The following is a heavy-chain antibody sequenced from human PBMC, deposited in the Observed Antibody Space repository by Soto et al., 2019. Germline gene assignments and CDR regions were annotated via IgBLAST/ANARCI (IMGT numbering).Heavy chain of an antibody. J-gene: IGHJ4*02. D-gene: IGHD1-1*01. V-gene: IGHV1-69*12. Sequence: QVHLVQSGAEVKTPGSSVKVSCKTSGGTFSSYAISWVRLAPGQGLEWMGGIIPIFGTAKYAQKSQGRLTITADESTNTAYMELSRLRSEDTAVYYCARGGRDGYNREFAYWGQGTLVTVSS. CDR3: ARGGRDGYNREFAY. CDR2: IIPIFGTA. CDR1: GGTFSSYA.